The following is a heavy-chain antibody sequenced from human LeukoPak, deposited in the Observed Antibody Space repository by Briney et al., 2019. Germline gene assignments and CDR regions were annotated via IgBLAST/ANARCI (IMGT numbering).Heavy chain of an antibody. J-gene: IGHJ4*02. CDR1: GFTFSSYA. Sequence: GRSLRLSCAASGFTFSSYAMHWVRQAPGKGLEWVAVISYDGSNKYYADSVKGRFTISRDNSKNTLYLQMNSLRVEDTAVYYCASGRHSSGWTHYFDYWGQGTLVTVSS. CDR3: ASGRHSSGWTHYFDY. V-gene: IGHV3-30-3*01. D-gene: IGHD3-22*01. CDR2: ISYDGSNK.